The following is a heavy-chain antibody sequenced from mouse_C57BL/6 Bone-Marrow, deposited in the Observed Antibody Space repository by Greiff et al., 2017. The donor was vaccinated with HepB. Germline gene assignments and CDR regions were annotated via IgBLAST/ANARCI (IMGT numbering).Heavy chain of an antibody. CDR2: IDPENGDT. CDR1: GFNIKDDY. J-gene: IGHJ4*01. Sequence: VQLQQSGAELVRPGASVKLSCTASGFNIKDDYMHWVKQRPEQGLEWIGWIDPENGDTEYASKFQGKATITADTSSNTAYLQLSSLTSEDTAVYYCTSSNNIRDAMDYWGQGTSVTVSS. V-gene: IGHV14-4*01. CDR3: TSSNNIRDAMDY. D-gene: IGHD2-5*01.